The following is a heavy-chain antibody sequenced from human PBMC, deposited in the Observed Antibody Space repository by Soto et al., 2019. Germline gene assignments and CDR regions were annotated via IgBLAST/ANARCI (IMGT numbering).Heavy chain of an antibody. V-gene: IGHV4-61*01. J-gene: IGHJ5*02. CDR1: GGSVSSCSYY. D-gene: IGHD3-3*01. CDR3: AGLGGAPKWSITIFGVVTTAENWFDP. CDR2: IYYSGST. Sequence: SETLSLTCTVSGGSVSSCSYYWSWIRQPPGKGLEWIGYIYYSGSTNYNPSLKSRVTISVDTSKNQFSLKLSSVTAADTAVYYCAGLGGAPKWSITIFGVVTTAENWFDPWGQGTLVTVSS.